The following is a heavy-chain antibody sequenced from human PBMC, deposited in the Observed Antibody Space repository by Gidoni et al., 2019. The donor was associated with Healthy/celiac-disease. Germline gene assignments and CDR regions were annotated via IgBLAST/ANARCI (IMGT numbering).Heavy chain of an antibody. D-gene: IGHD2-15*01. J-gene: IGHJ4*02. Sequence: EVQLLESGGGLVQPGGSLRLSCAASGFTLRSYSMSWVRQAPGKGLEWVSAISGSGGSTYYADSVKGRFTISRDNSKNTLYLQMNSLRAEDTAVYYCAKDSCSGGSCYFDYWGQGTLVTVSS. CDR2: ISGSGGST. V-gene: IGHV3-23*01. CDR1: GFTLRSYS. CDR3: AKDSCSGGSCYFDY.